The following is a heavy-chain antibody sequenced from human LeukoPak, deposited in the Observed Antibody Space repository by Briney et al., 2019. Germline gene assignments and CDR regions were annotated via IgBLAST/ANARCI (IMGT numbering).Heavy chain of an antibody. D-gene: IGHD3-22*01. CDR1: GGSISSYY. CDR3: ARSGSSGYYLYFDY. CDR2: IYYSGST. J-gene: IGHJ4*02. Sequence: SETLSLTCTVSGGSISSYYWSWIRQPPGKGLEWIGYIYYSGSTDYNPSLKSRVTISVDTSKNQFSLKLSSVTAADTAVYYCARSGSSGYYLYFDYWGQGTLVTVSS. V-gene: IGHV4-59*01.